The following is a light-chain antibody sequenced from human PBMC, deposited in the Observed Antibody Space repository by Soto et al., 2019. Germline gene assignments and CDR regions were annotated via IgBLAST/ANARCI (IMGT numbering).Light chain of an antibody. CDR2: DAS. Sequence: EIVLTQSPSTLSLSPGEGASLSCRASQSVGTYMAWYQHKPGQAPRLLIYDASKRATGIPARFSGSGSGTNFTFTISSLETADFALYFCPLRSLWPPYTFDQGTKLGIK. CDR1: QSVGTY. J-gene: IGKJ2*01. CDR3: PLRSLWPPYT. V-gene: IGKV3-11*01.